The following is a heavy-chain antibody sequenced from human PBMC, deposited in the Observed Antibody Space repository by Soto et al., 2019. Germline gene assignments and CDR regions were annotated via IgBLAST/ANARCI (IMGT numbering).Heavy chain of an antibody. V-gene: IGHV1-18*01. CDR2: ISAYNGNT. CDR1: GYTFTSYG. CDR3: ATHDTRGFYYYMDV. Sequence: GDSVKVSCKASGYTFTSYGISWVRQAPGQGLEWMGWISAYNGNTNYAQKLQGRVTMTADTSTGTAYMELRSLRSEDTAVYYCATHDTRGFYYYMDVWGKGTTVTVSS. D-gene: IGHD2-2*01. J-gene: IGHJ6*03.